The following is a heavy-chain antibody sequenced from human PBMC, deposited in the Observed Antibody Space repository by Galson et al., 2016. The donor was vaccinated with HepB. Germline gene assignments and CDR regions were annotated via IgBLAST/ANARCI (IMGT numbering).Heavy chain of an antibody. V-gene: IGHV5-51*01. CDR1: GYSFTKYW. Sequence: QSGAEVKKPGESLKISCKGSGYSFTKYWIGWVRQMPGKGLEWMGIIYPGDSDTRYSPSFQGQATISADKSMNTAYLHWSSLKASDTAIYYCARREAWYAGSGSFYSFDFWGQGTLVTVSS. J-gene: IGHJ4*02. CDR2: IYPGDSDT. D-gene: IGHD3-10*01. CDR3: ARREAWYAGSGSFYSFDF.